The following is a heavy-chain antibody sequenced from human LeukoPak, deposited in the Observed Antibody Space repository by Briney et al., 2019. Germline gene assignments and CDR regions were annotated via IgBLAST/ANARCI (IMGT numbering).Heavy chain of an antibody. CDR3: ARSRAYYYDSSGYGDFDY. D-gene: IGHD3-22*01. Sequence: PSQTLSLTCAISGDSVSTNSATWTWLRQSPSRGLEWLGRTYYRSKWYNDYAVSVKSRITINPDTSKNQFSLQLNSVTPEDTAVYYCARSRAYYYDSSGYGDFDYWGQGTLVTVSS. CDR2: TYYRSKWYN. V-gene: IGHV6-1*01. CDR1: GDSVSTNSAT. J-gene: IGHJ4*02.